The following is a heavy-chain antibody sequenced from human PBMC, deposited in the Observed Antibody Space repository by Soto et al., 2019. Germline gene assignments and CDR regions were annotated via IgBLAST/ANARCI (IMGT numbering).Heavy chain of an antibody. CDR2: IYYRGNT. D-gene: IGHD3-3*01. J-gene: IGHJ4*02. CDR1: GDSINSDNYY. CDR3: ACLEGLAAHWYYLAF. Sequence: PSETLSLACAVSGDSINSDNYYWGWIRQPPGKGLEWIGSIYYRGNTYYNPSLKTRVTISLDKSKSQFSLKLNSVTAADSAVYFCACLEGLAAHWYYLAFSAQGTLVLVSS. V-gene: IGHV4-39*01.